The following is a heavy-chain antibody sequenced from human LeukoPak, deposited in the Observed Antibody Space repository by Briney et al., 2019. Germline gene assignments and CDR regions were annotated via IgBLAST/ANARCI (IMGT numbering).Heavy chain of an antibody. D-gene: IGHD6-13*01. J-gene: IGHJ4*02. CDR3: ARSMSIAGNDY. CDR2: INPRGGTT. V-gene: IGHV1-46*01. Sequence: ASVKVSCKASGYTFTTYYLHWVRQAPGQGLEWMGMINPRGGTTIYAQKFQGRVTMTRDTPTSTVYMELSSLRSEDTAVYYCARSMSIAGNDYWGQGTLVTVSS. CDR1: GYTFTTYY.